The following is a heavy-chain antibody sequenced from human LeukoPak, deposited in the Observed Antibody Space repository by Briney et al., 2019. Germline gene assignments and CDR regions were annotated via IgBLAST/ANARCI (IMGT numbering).Heavy chain of an antibody. CDR1: AFTFTNYW. CDR3: ARYGSYLDAIDM. CDR2: IKQDGSER. J-gene: IGHJ3*02. Sequence: GGSLRLSCAASAFTFTNYWMSWVRQAPGKGLEWVAYIKQDGSERYYVDFVKGRFTISRDNAKKSLYLQMNSLRAEDTAVYYCARYGSYLDAIDMWGQGTMVTVSS. V-gene: IGHV3-7*01. D-gene: IGHD1-26*01.